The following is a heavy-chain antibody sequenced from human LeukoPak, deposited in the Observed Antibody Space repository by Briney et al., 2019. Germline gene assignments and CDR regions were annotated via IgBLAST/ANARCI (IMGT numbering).Heavy chain of an antibody. CDR3: SREQYASGGSGWFGMDV. Sequence: SETLSLTCSVSGGSLSTYYWTWTRQPPGKGLEWIGFIHQSGSTEYNPSLKSRVTMSLDTSRNQFSLKMSTVTAADTAVYYCSREQYASGGSGWFGMDVWGQGTTVTVSS. J-gene: IGHJ6*02. CDR1: GGSLSTYY. V-gene: IGHV4-59*12. D-gene: IGHD6-19*01. CDR2: IHQSGST.